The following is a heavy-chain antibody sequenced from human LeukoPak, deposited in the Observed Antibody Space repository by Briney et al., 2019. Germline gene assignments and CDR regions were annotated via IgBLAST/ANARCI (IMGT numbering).Heavy chain of an antibody. V-gene: IGHV1-18*01. D-gene: IGHD6-19*01. CDR2: ISAYNGNT. J-gene: IGHJ4*02. CDR1: GYTFTSYG. Sequence: ASVKVSCKASGYTFTSYGISQVRQAPGQGLEWMGWISAYNGNTNYAQKLQGRVTMTTDTSTSTAYMELRSLRSDDTAVYYCARDLRGYSSGDYWGQGTLVTVSS. CDR3: ARDLRGYSSGDY.